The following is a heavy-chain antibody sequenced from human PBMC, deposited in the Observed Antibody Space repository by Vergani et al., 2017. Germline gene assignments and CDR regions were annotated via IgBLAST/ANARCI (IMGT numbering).Heavy chain of an antibody. D-gene: IGHD3-10*01. CDR3: ARVGILWFGYAFDI. V-gene: IGHV4-59*01. Sequence: QVQLQESGPGLVKPSETLSLTCTVSGGSISSYYWSWIRQPPGKGLEWIGYIYYSGSTNYNPSLKSRVTISVDTSKNQFSLKLSSVTAADTAVYYCARVGILWFGYAFDIWGQGTMVTVSS. J-gene: IGHJ3*02. CDR2: IYYSGST. CDR1: GGSISSYY.